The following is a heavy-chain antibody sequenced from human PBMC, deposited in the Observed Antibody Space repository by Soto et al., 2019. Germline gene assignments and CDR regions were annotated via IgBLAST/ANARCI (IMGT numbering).Heavy chain of an antibody. CDR3: ARGGRYYYDSSGYYRL. D-gene: IGHD3-22*01. J-gene: IGHJ2*01. Sequence: QVQLVQSGAEVKKPGSSVKVSCKASGGTFSSYAISWVRQAPGQGLEWMGGIIPIFGTANYAQKFQGRVTIPXXEXTXXAYMELSSLRSEDTAVYYCARGGRYYYDSSGYYRLWGRGTLVTVSS. CDR1: GGTFSSYA. V-gene: IGHV1-69*05. CDR2: IIPIFGTA.